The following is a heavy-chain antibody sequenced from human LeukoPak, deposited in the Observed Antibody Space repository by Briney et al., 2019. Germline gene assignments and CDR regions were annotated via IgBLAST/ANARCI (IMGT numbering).Heavy chain of an antibody. CDR3: AKDATFDYGDYPDY. CDR2: ISGSGSAT. J-gene: IGHJ4*02. Sequence: GGSLRLSCAAPGFTFSSFAMSWVRQSPGKGLEWVSSISGSGSATYYADSVKGRLTIFRDNSKNTLSLQMNSLRAEDTAVYYCAKDATFDYGDYPDYWGQGTLVTVSS. CDR1: GFTFSSFA. V-gene: IGHV3-23*01. D-gene: IGHD4-17*01.